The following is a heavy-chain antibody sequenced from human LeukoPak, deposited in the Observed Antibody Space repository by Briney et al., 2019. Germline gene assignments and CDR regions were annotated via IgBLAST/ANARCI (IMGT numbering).Heavy chain of an antibody. Sequence: SETLSLTCTVSGDSISSGNYYWGWFRQPPEKGLEWIGNIYSSGTTYYNPSLRSQVTMSVDTSKNQFSLKVTSVTVADTAVYYCARDRGDYTFDYWGQGTLVTVSS. CDR1: GDSISSGNYY. CDR3: ARDRGDYTFDY. CDR2: IYSSGTT. V-gene: IGHV4-39*07. J-gene: IGHJ4*02. D-gene: IGHD4-17*01.